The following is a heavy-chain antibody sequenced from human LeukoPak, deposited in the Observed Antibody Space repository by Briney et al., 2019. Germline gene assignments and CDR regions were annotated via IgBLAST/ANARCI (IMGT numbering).Heavy chain of an antibody. D-gene: IGHD2-2*01. CDR2: IWYDGSNK. CDR3: ARGYCSSTDCHLARHFEY. Sequence: PGGSLRLSCAASGFTFSSYGMHWVRQAPGKGLEWVAVIWYDGSNKHYVDSVKGRFTISRDNSKNTLYLQMNSLRAEDTAVYYCARGYCSSTDCHLARHFEYWGQGTLVTVSS. CDR1: GFTFSSYG. V-gene: IGHV3-33*01. J-gene: IGHJ4*02.